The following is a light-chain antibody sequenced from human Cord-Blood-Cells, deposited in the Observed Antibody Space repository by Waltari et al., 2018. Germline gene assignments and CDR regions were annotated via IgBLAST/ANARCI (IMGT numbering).Light chain of an antibody. CDR1: QSLLDSDDGNTY. J-gene: IGKJ2*01. CDR2: WAS. CDR3: QQYYSTPQT. V-gene: IGKV4-1*01. Sequence: DIVMTQTPLSLPVTPGEPASISCRSSQSLLDSDDGNTYLDWYQQNPGQPPKLLIYWASTRESGVPDRFSGSGSGTDFTLTISSLQAEDVAVYYCQQYYSTPQTFGQGTKLEIK.